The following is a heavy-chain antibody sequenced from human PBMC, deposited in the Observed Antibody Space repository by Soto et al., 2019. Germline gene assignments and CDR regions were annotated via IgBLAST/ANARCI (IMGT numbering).Heavy chain of an antibody. V-gene: IGHV4-39*07. CDR1: GGSISSSSYY. CDR2: IYYSGST. D-gene: IGHD6-13*01. Sequence: SETLSLTCTVSGGSISSSSYYWGWIRQPPGKGLEWIGSIYYSGSTNYNPSLKSRVTISVDTSKNQFSLKLSSVTAADTAVYYCARDVYSSRYYYYGMDVWGQGTTVTVSS. J-gene: IGHJ6*02. CDR3: ARDVYSSRYYYYGMDV.